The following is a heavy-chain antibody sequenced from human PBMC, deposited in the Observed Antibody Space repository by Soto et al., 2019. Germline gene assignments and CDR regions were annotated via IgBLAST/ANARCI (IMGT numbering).Heavy chain of an antibody. J-gene: IGHJ5*02. CDR1: GFTFSSYW. CDR3: ARGSSGWYVNWFDP. Sequence: WGCLRLSCAASGFTFSSYWMSWVRQAPGKGLEWVANIKQDGSEKYYVDSVKGRFTISRDNAKNSLYLQMNSPRAEDTAVYYCARGSSGWYVNWFDPWGQGT. V-gene: IGHV3-7*04. CDR2: IKQDGSEK. D-gene: IGHD6-19*01.